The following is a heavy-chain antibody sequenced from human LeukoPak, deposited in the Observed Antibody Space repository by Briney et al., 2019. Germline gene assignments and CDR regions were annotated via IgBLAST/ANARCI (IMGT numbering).Heavy chain of an antibody. Sequence: SETLSLTCTVSGGSISSSSYYWGWIRQPPGKGLEWIGSIYYSGSTYYNPSLKSRVTISVDTSKNQFSLNLSSVTAADTAVYYCAPYCSSTSCYGEGDYWGQGTLVTVSS. J-gene: IGHJ4*02. CDR3: APYCSSTSCYGEGDY. CDR2: IYYSGST. V-gene: IGHV4-39*01. CDR1: GGSISSSSYY. D-gene: IGHD2-2*01.